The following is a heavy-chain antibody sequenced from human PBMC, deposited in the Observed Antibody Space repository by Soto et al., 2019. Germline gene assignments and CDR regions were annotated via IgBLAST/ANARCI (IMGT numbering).Heavy chain of an antibody. J-gene: IGHJ4*02. CDR1: GFSLSTSGVG. D-gene: IGHD2-15*01. CDR3: AHRGDCSGGSCYPAPFDY. CDR2: IYWDDDK. V-gene: IGHV2-5*02. Sequence: SGPTLVNPTQTLTLTCTFSGFSLSTSGVGVGWIRQPPGKALEWLALIYWDDDKRYSPSLKSRLTITKDTSKNQVVLTMTNMDPVDTATYYCAHRGDCSGGSCYPAPFDYWGQGTLDTVSS.